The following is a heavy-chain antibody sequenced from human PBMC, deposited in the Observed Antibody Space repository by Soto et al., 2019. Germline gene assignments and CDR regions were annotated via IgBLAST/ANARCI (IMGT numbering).Heavy chain of an antibody. Sequence: GGSLRLSCAASGFTVSSDSMTWVRQAPGKGLEWISIIYSDNKTDYADSVKGRFSISRDTSKNILYLQMNSLRAEDTAEYYCARHYSAMGVWGQGTTVTVSS. CDR3: ARHYSAMGV. CDR1: GFTVSSDS. V-gene: IGHV3-53*01. CDR2: IYSDNKT. J-gene: IGHJ6*02.